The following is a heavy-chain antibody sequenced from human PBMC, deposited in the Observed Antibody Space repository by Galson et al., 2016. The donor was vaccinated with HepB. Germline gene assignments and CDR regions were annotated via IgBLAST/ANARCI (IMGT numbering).Heavy chain of an antibody. D-gene: IGHD6-19*01. CDR3: ARGVSGFGY. Sequence: ETLSLTCTVPGGSIIGHYWSWIRQPPGKGLEWIGYISYTGTTNYNPSLKSRVTISLDTSKNQFSMKLSSVTAADTALYYCARGVSGFGYWGQGTLVTVSS. CDR1: GGSIIGHY. CDR2: ISYTGTT. J-gene: IGHJ4*02. V-gene: IGHV4-59*11.